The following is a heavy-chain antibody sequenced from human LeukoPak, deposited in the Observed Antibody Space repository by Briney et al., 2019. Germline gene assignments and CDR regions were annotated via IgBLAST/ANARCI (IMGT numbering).Heavy chain of an antibody. CDR2: ISFDGSNK. CDR1: GFTFSSYA. V-gene: IGHV3-30-3*01. Sequence: PGRSLRLSCAASGFTFSSYALHWVRQAPGKGLEWVAVISFDGSNKYYTDSAKGRFTISRDNSKNTLFLQMSSLRAEDTAVYYCATSLRGVPDYWGQGTLVTVSS. D-gene: IGHD3-10*01. J-gene: IGHJ4*02. CDR3: ATSLRGVPDY.